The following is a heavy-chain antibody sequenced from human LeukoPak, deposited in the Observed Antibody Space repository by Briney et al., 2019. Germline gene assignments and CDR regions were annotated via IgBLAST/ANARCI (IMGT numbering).Heavy chain of an antibody. Sequence: EASVKVSCKASGYTFTGYYIHWVREAPGQGLEWMGWINPNSGGTNYAQKFQGRVTMTRDTPISTAYMELRRLRSDDTAVYYWARVVSYLFDPWGQGTLVTVSS. CDR1: GYTFTGYY. CDR3: ARVVSYLFDP. D-gene: IGHD2-8*01. CDR2: INPNSGGT. J-gene: IGHJ5*02. V-gene: IGHV1-2*02.